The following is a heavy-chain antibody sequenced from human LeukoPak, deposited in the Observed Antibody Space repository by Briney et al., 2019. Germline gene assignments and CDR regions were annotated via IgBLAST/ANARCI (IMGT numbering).Heavy chain of an antibody. D-gene: IGHD3-16*02. CDR2: INPNSGGT. CDR1: GYTFTGYY. CDR3: ARDQGGIRRYYFDY. J-gene: IGHJ4*02. Sequence: ASVKVSCKASGYTFTGYYMHWVRQAPGQGLEWMGWINPNSGGTNYAQKFQGRATMTRDTSISTAYMELSRLRSDDTAVYYCARDQGGIRRYYFDYWGQGTLVTVSS. V-gene: IGHV1-2*02.